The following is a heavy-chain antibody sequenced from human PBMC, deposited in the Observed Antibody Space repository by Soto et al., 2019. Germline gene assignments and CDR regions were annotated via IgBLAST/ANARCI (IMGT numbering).Heavy chain of an antibody. V-gene: IGHV4-59*01. Sequence: KASETLSVIGTVSVGSISSYSWSWIRQPPGKGLEWIGYTYYSGSTNYNPSLKSRVTISVDTSKNQFSLKLSSVTAADTAVYYCARGGVGFGLQYHDYWGQGTLVSVSS. J-gene: IGHJ4*02. CDR3: ARGGVGFGLQYHDY. D-gene: IGHD4-4*01. CDR2: TYYSGST. CDR1: VGSISSYS.